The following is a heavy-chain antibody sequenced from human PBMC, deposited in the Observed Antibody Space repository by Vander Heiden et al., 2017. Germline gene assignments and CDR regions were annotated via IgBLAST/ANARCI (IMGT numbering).Heavy chain of an antibody. J-gene: IGHJ4*02. D-gene: IGHD1-7*01. CDR1: GFSVSTYD. CDR2: IGTAGDT. Sequence: EVDLVESGGGLVQPGGSLRLSCAASGFSVSTYDMHWVRQVPGKGLEWVSAIGTAGDTDYRYSVKGRFTISRENANNSVYLQMNSLRAGDTAIYVCVRRNWNLGGGFDYWGQGTLVSVS. V-gene: IGHV3-13*01. CDR3: VRRNWNLGGGFDY.